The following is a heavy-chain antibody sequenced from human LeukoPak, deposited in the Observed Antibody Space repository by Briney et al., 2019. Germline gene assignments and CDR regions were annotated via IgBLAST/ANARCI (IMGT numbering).Heavy chain of an antibody. CDR1: GFTFSSYW. D-gene: IGHD3-22*01. CDR3: ARNYYDSSGLSRQWYFDY. V-gene: IGHV3-74*01. J-gene: IGHJ4*02. Sequence: GGSLRLSCAASGFTFSSYWMHWVRQAPGKGLVWVSRINSDGSSTSYADSVKGRFTISRDNSKNTLYLQMNSLRAEDTAVYYCARNYYDSSGLSRQWYFDYWGQGTLVTVSS. CDR2: INSDGSST.